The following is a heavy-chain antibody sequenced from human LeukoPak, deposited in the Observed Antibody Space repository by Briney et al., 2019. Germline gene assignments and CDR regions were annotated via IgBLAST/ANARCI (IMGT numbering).Heavy chain of an antibody. Sequence: PSETLSLTCTVSGDSISSGIYSWAWVRQPPGKGLEWIGYISYTGNTKYNPSLQSRVTISLDTSKNQFSPNLSSVTAADAAIYYCARVGRGDQTWGSYSFDYWGQGTLVTVSS. CDR2: ISYTGNT. V-gene: IGHV4-61*01. CDR3: ARVGRGDQTWGSYSFDY. CDR1: GDSISSGIYS. D-gene: IGHD3-16*01. J-gene: IGHJ4*02.